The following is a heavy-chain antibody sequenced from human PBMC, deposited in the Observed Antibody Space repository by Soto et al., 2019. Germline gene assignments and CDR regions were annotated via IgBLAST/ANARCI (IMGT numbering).Heavy chain of an antibody. D-gene: IGHD3-10*01. CDR1: GYSFANYW. Sequence: GESLKISCQGSGYSFANYWIAWVLQMPGKGLAWVGVIYPGDSDTRYSPSFRGQVTISADKSISHVYLQWSSLKASDTAMYYCARNRLRQYYYGMDVWGQGTTVTVSS. J-gene: IGHJ6*02. V-gene: IGHV5-51*01. CDR3: ARNRLRQYYYGMDV. CDR2: IYPGDSDT.